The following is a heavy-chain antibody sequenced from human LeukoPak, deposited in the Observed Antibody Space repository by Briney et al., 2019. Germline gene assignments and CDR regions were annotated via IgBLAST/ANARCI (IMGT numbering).Heavy chain of an antibody. CDR3: AKESYYGSSYYFDY. V-gene: IGHV3-30-3*01. CDR1: GFTFNSYA. J-gene: IGHJ4*02. CDR2: ISYDGSNK. Sequence: GGSLRLSCASGFTFNSYAMYWVRQAPGKGLEWVAFISYDGSNKYYADSVKGRFTISRDNSNNTLYLQMNSLRAEDTAVYYCAKESYYGSSYYFDYWGQGTLVTVSS. D-gene: IGHD3-3*01.